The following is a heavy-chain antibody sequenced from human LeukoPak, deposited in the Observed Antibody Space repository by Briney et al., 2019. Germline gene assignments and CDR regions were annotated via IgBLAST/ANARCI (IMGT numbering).Heavy chain of an antibody. CDR1: GGTSSSYA. V-gene: IGHV1-69*05. D-gene: IGHD2-21*02. CDR2: IIPIFGTA. Sequence: SVKVCCKASGGTSSSYAISWVRQTPGQGLEWMGGIIPIFGTANYAQKFQGRVTITTDESTSTAYMELSSLRSEDTAVYYCATAYCGGDCYATNFDYWGQGTRVTVSS. CDR3: ATAYCGGDCYATNFDY. J-gene: IGHJ4*02.